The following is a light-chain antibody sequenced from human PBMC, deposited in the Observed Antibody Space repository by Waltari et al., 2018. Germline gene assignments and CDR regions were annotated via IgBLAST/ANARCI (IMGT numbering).Light chain of an antibody. Sequence: VVLTQSPVTLSLSPGETAPLPCRASQTIGTDLAWYQHKLGQFPRLLIYDASTRATGIPARFSGSGSWTDFTLTISGLEAEDSAFYYCQQRYNWPPLTFGGGTKVQTK. CDR1: QTIGTD. CDR3: QQRYNWPPLT. V-gene: IGKV3-11*01. CDR2: DAS. J-gene: IGKJ4*01.